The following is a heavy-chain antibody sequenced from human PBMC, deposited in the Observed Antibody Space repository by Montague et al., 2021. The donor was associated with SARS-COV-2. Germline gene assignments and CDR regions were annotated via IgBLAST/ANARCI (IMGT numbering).Heavy chain of an antibody. CDR3: ARGNYDILTRYYSRDYYYGMDV. J-gene: IGHJ6*02. D-gene: IGHD3-9*01. V-gene: IGHV3-20*04. CDR2: INWNGGST. CDR1: GFNFDEYG. Sequence: SLRLSCAASGFNFDEYGMSWVRQAPGKGLEWVSGINWNGGSTGYADSVKGRFTISGDNAKNSLYLQMNSLRAEDTALYYCARGNYDILTRYYSRDYYYGMDVWGQGTTVTVSS.